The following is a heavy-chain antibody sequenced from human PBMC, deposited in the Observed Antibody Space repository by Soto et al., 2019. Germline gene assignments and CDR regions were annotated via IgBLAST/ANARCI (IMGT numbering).Heavy chain of an antibody. CDR2: INHSGST. CDR1: GGSFSGYY. V-gene: IGHV4-34*01. Sequence: SETLSLTYAVYGGSFSGYYWSWIRQPPGKGLEWIGEINHSGSTNYNPSLKSRVTISVDTSKNQFSLKLSSVTAADTAVYYCARARGGRVLRYFDWPDYYFDYWGQGTLVTVSS. J-gene: IGHJ4*02. D-gene: IGHD3-9*01. CDR3: ARARGGRVLRYFDWPDYYFDY.